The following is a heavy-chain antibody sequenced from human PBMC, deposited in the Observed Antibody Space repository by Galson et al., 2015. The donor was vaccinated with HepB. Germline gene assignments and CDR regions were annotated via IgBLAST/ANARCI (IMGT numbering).Heavy chain of an antibody. J-gene: IGHJ3*02. CDR2: IYYSGST. D-gene: IGHD5-18*01. V-gene: IGHV4-59*01. CDR3: ARDHVDTAMVTVNAFDI. Sequence: LSLTCTVSGGSISRYYWSWIRQPPGKGLEWIGYIYYSGSTNYNPSLKSRVTISVDTSKNQFSLKLSSVTAADTAVYYCARDHVDTAMVTVNAFDIWGQGTMVTVSS. CDR1: GGSISRYY.